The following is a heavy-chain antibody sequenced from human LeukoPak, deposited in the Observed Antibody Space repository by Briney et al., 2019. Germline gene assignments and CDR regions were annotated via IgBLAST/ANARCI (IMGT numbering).Heavy chain of an antibody. Sequence: GGSLRLSCAASGFTFSSYVMSWVRQAPGKGLECVSVVSGSGGSTYYADSVKGRFTISRDNSENTLYLQMNSLRAEDTAVYYCAKDENQGARLGSFDYWGQGTLVTVSS. CDR1: GFTFSSYV. V-gene: IGHV3-23*01. D-gene: IGHD1-26*01. CDR2: VSGSGGST. CDR3: AKDENQGARLGSFDY. J-gene: IGHJ4*02.